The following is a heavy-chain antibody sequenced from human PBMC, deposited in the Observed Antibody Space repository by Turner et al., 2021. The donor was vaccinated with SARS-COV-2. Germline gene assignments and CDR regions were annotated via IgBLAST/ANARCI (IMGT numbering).Heavy chain of an antibody. D-gene: IGHD6-19*01. Sequence: QLQLQESGPGLVKPSETLSLTCTVSGGSISSSSYYWGWIRQPPGKGLEWIGSIYYSGSTYYNPSLKSRVTISVDTYKNQFSMKLSSVTAADTAVFYCARGSPKGWYVPVFDYWGQGTLVTVSS. J-gene: IGHJ4*02. V-gene: IGHV4-39*01. CDR1: GGSISSSSYY. CDR2: IYYSGST. CDR3: ARGSPKGWYVPVFDY.